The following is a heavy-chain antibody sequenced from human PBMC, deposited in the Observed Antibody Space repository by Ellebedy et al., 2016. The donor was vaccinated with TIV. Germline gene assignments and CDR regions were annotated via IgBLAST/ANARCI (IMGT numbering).Heavy chain of an antibody. D-gene: IGHD6-19*01. V-gene: IGHV4-39*07. CDR1: GGSISSSSYY. CDR2: IYYSGST. Sequence: MPSETLSLTCTVSGGSISSSSYYWGWIRQPPGKGLEWIGSIYYSGSTYYNPSLKSRVTISVDTSKNQFSLKLSSVTAADTAVYYRARGLEVAAVWYFDLWGRGTLVTVSS. CDR3: ARGLEVAAVWYFDL. J-gene: IGHJ2*01.